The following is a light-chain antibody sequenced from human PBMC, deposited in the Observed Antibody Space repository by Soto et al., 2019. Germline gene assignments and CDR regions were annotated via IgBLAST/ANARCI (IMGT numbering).Light chain of an antibody. CDR2: GAS. CDR3: QQYGSSWT. Sequence: EIVLTQSPGTLSLSPGERATLSCRASQSVSSNFLAWYQQKPGQAPRLLIYGASSRATGISDRFSGSGSGTDFSLTISRLDPEDFAVYYCQQYGSSWTFGQGTKVDIK. CDR1: QSVSSNF. V-gene: IGKV3-20*01. J-gene: IGKJ1*01.